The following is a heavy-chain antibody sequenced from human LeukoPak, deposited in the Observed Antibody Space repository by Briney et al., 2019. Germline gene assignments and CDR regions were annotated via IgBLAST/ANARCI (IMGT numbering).Heavy chain of an antibody. CDR2: IYYSGST. D-gene: IGHD2-2*01. J-gene: IGHJ3*02. CDR3: ARDSTRSKGAFDI. CDR1: GGSIRSYY. Sequence: SETLSLTCTVSGGSIRSYYWSWIRQPPGKGLEWIGYIYYSGSTNYNPSLKSRVTISVDTSKNQFSLKLSSVTAADTAVYYCARDSTRSKGAFDIWGQGTMVTVSS. V-gene: IGHV4-59*01.